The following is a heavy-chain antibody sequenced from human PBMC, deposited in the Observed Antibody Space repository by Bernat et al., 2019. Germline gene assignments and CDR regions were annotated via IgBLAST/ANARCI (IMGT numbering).Heavy chain of an antibody. J-gene: IGHJ3*02. CDR2: VYSSGST. Sequence: QLQLQESGPGLVKPSATLSLTCTVSAGSITSNNYFWGWIRAPPGKGLEWIGSVYSSGSTYYNPSLKGRVTISVDTSKNQFSLKLTSVTAADTAVYYCATRWRATYYFGSSGYYGWDAFDTWGQGTMVTVSS. D-gene: IGHD3-22*01. V-gene: IGHV4-39*01. CDR3: ATRWRATYYFGSSGYYGWDAFDT. CDR1: AGSITSNNYF.